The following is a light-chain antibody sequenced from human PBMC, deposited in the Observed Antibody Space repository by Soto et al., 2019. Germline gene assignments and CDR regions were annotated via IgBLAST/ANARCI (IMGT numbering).Light chain of an antibody. Sequence: LLTQPPSASGTPGQGVTISCSGSTSNIGSNSVYWYQQLPGTAPKLLIYRNNQRPSGVPDRFSGSKSGTSASLAISGLRSDDEADYFCATWDDSLNGFYVFGTGTKVTVL. V-gene: IGLV1-47*01. CDR2: RNN. CDR1: TSNIGSNS. CDR3: ATWDDSLNGFYV. J-gene: IGLJ1*01.